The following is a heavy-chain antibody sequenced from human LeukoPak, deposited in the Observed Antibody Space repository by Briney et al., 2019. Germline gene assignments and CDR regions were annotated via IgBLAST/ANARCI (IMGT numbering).Heavy chain of an antibody. J-gene: IGHJ5*02. D-gene: IGHD1-1*01. CDR1: GGSFSGYY. CDR2: INHSGST. V-gene: IGHV4-34*01. CDR3: ARCENAEDWFDP. Sequence: SETLSLTCAVYGGSFSGYYWSWIRQPPGKGLEWIGEINHSGSTNYNPSLKSRVTISVDTSKNQLSLKLSSVTAADTAVYYCARCENAEDWFDPWGQGTLVTVPS.